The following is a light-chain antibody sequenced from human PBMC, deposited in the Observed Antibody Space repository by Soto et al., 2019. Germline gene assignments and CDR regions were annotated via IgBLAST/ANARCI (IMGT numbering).Light chain of an antibody. CDR1: QIVSISY. Sequence: ESVLTQSPGTLSLSPGEKATLYCRANQIVSISYLAWYQQKPGQAPRLLIYGASSRATGIPDRFSGSGSGTDFTLTVSRLEPEDFAVYYCQQFGSSSWTFGQGTKV. V-gene: IGKV3-20*01. J-gene: IGKJ1*01. CDR2: GAS. CDR3: QQFGSSSWT.